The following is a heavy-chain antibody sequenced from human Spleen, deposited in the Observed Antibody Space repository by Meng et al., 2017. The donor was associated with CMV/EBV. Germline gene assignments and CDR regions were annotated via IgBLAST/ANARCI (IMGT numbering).Heavy chain of an antibody. CDR1: GFTVSSNY. CDR3: ARARAARHFDY. Sequence: GSLRLSCAASGFTVSSNYMSWVRQAPGKGLEWVSVIYSGGSTYYADSVKGRFTISRDNSKNTLYLQMNSLRAEDTAVYYCARARAARHFDYWGQGTLVTVSS. J-gene: IGHJ4*02. CDR2: IYSGGST. D-gene: IGHD6-6*01. V-gene: IGHV3-66*02.